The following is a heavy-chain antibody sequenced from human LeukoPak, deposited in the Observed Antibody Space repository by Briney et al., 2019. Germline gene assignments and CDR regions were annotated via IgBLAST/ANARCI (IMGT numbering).Heavy chain of an antibody. CDR1: GFTFSSYS. Sequence: GGSLRLSCAASGFTFSSYSMNWVRQAPGKGLEWVSFIDTSGSTISYADSVKGRFTISRDNAKNSLYLQMNSLRAEDTAVYYCARDLHDSSGYPYYFDYWGQGTLVTVSS. CDR3: ARDLHDSSGYPYYFDY. CDR2: IDTSGSTI. J-gene: IGHJ4*02. V-gene: IGHV3-48*04. D-gene: IGHD3-22*01.